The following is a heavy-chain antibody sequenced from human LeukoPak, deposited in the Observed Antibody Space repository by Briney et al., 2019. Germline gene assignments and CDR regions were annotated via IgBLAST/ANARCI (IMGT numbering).Heavy chain of an antibody. CDR3: ARLRADTNWYFDY. Sequence: ASVKVSCKASGYTFTDFYIHWVRQAPGQGLEWMGWINPNSGGADYVQKFQGRVTMTRDTSISTVYMEMSRLTSDDTAVYYCARLRADTNWYFDYWGKETLVAVSS. V-gene: IGHV1-2*02. J-gene: IGHJ4*02. D-gene: IGHD1-1*01. CDR1: GYTFTDFY. CDR2: INPNSGGA.